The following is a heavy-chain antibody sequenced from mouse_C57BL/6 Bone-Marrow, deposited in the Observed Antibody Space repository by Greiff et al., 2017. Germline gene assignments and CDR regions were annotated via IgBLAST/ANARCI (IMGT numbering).Heavy chain of an antibody. CDR2: LFPGSGST. J-gene: IGHJ3*01. CDR3: ATGLLWLRRAFAY. D-gene: IGHD2-2*01. Sequence: VQLQQSGPELVKPGASVKISCKASGYTFTDYYINWVKQRPGQGLEWIGWLFPGSGSTYYNEKFQGKATLTVDKSSSTAYMLLSSLTSEDSAVYFCATGLLWLRRAFAYWGQGTLVTVSA. CDR1: GYTFTDYY. V-gene: IGHV1-75*01.